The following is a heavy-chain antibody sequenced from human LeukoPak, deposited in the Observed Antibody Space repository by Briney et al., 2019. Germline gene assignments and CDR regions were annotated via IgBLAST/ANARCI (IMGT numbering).Heavy chain of an antibody. J-gene: IGHJ6*03. CDR3: AKGGYSNGRYYYYYMDV. CDR1: GFTFSDYY. V-gene: IGHV3-11*01. Sequence: GGSLRLSCAASGFTFSDYYMSWIRQAPGKGLEWVSYISSSGSTIYYADSAKGRFTISRDNSKNTLYLQMNSLRAEDTAVYYCAKGGYSNGRYYYYYMDVWGEGTTVTVSS. D-gene: IGHD5-18*01. CDR2: ISSSGSTI.